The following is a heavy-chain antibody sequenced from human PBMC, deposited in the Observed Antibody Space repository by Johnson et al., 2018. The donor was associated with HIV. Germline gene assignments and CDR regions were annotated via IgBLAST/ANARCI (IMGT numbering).Heavy chain of an antibody. Sequence: VQLVESGGGLVQPGGSLRLSCAASGFTFSSYAMSWVRQAPGKGLEWVGRVKSKTDGGTTDYGAPVKGRFTISRDDSKNTLYLQMNSLRAEDTAVYYCARDRVGATAFDVWGQGTLVTVSS. CDR1: GFTFSSYA. CDR3: ARDRVGATAFDV. CDR2: VKSKTDGGTT. D-gene: IGHD1-26*01. V-gene: IGHV3-15*01. J-gene: IGHJ3*01.